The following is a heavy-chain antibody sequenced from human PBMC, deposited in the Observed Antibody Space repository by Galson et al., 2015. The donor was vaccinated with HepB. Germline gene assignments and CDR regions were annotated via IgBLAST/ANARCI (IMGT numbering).Heavy chain of an antibody. D-gene: IGHD4/OR15-4a*01. CDR1: RFIFRDAW. CDR2: IRSKSEGGTS. CDR3: TTEGYGARAYDR. V-gene: IGHV3-15*01. J-gene: IGHJ4*02. Sequence: SLRLSCAASRFIFRDAWMNWVRQSPGKGLEWVGRIRSKSEGGTSDYAAPVEGRFTISRDDSKNTVYLQMNSLKTEDTAVYYCTTEGYGARAYDRWGQGTLVTVSS.